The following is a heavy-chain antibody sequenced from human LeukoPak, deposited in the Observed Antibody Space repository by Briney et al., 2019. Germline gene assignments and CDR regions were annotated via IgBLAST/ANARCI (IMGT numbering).Heavy chain of an antibody. CDR2: IYNDGRT. CDR1: GFIVSSYY. V-gene: IGHV3-53*01. J-gene: IGHJ4*02. D-gene: IGHD3-16*01. CDR3: ARGSTRGGDSDY. Sequence: GRSLRLSCAASGFIVSSYYMSWVRQAPGKGLEWVSIIYNDGRTYYVDSVKGRFTISRDNSKNTVYLQMNSLRVEDTAVYYCARGSTRGGDSDYWGQGTLVTVSS.